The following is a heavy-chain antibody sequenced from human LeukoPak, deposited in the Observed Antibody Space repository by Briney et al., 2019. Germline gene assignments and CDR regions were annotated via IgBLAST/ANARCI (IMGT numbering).Heavy chain of an antibody. CDR2: INLNSGDT. Sequence: ASVKVSCKASGFTFIDYYMNWVRQAPGQGLEWMGWINLNSGDTNFAQKFQGGVTMTRDTSISTAYMELSRLRSDDTAVYYCARDTSKDGHNLFYLWGQGTLVTVSS. D-gene: IGHD5-24*01. V-gene: IGHV1-2*02. CDR3: ARDTSKDGHNLFYL. CDR1: GFTFIDYY. J-gene: IGHJ4*02.